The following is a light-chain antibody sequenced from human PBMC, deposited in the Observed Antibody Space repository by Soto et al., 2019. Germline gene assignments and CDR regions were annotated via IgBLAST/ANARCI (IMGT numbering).Light chain of an antibody. Sequence: QSVLTQPASVSGCPGQSVTISCSGASSDVVAYEHVSWYQQHPGRAPKHTLYDVNNRLSELFHPFSGSKAGNTDSLVIFGVQDNDEADYYCSSYSTTNMLVFGSGTKVTVL. CDR1: SSDVVAYEH. CDR2: DVN. CDR3: SSYSTTNMLV. V-gene: IGLV2-14*03. J-gene: IGLJ1*01.